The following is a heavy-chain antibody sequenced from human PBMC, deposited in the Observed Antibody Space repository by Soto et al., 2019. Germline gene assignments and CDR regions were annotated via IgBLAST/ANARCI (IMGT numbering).Heavy chain of an antibody. D-gene: IGHD2-2*01. J-gene: IGHJ4*02. CDR3: ARALGYCISSSCRTFDS. CDR1: GYTFTSYD. Sequence: QVQLVQSGAEVKKPGASVKVSCKASGYTFTSYDINWVRQATGQGLEWMGWMNPNSGNTGYAQKCQGRVSMTGNTSISTAYRELSSLRSEYTAVYYCARALGYCISSSCRTFDSWGQGTLVTVSS. CDR2: MNPNSGNT. V-gene: IGHV1-8*01.